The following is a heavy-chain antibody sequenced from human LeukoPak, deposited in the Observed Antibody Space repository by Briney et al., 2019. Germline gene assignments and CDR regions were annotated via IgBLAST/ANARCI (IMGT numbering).Heavy chain of an antibody. Sequence: ASVKVSCKASGYTFTSYGISWVRQAPGQGLEWMGWISAYNGNTNYAQKLQGRVTMTTDTSTSTAYMELRRLRSDDTAVYYCARDVATGSVWYFDLWGRGTLVTVSS. V-gene: IGHV1-18*01. CDR3: ARDVATGSVWYFDL. CDR1: GYTFTSYG. J-gene: IGHJ2*01. D-gene: IGHD5-12*01. CDR2: ISAYNGNT.